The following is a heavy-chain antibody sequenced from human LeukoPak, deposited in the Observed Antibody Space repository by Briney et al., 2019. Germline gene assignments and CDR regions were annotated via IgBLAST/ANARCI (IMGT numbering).Heavy chain of an antibody. Sequence: GRSLRLSCAASGFTFSSYAMHWVRQAPGKGLEWVAVISYDGSNKYYADSVKGRFTISRDNSKNTLYLQMNSLRAEDTAVYYCARDRNNYDFWSGYPGQGHDAFVIWGQGTMVTVSS. CDR3: ARDRNNYDFWSGYPGQGHDAFVI. J-gene: IGHJ3*02. V-gene: IGHV3-30-3*01. D-gene: IGHD3-3*01. CDR1: GFTFSSYA. CDR2: ISYDGSNK.